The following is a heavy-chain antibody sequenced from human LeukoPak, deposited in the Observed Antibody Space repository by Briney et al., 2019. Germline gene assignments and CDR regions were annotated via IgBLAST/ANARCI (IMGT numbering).Heavy chain of an antibody. CDR1: GVTFSSFA. D-gene: IGHD4-17*01. CDR2: ISGSGGST. CDR3: AKDLPDYGDNIEGY. J-gene: IGHJ4*02. Sequence: GGSLRLSCAVSGVTFSSFAMSWVRQAPGKGLEWVSTISGSGGSTNYADSVKGRFTFFRDNSKNALYLQMNSLRAEDTAVYYCAKDLPDYGDNIEGYWGQGTLVTVSS. V-gene: IGHV3-23*01.